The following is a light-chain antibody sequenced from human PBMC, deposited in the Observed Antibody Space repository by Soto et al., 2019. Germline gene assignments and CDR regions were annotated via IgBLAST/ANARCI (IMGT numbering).Light chain of an antibody. V-gene: IGKV3-20*01. CDR2: GAS. J-gene: IGKJ1*01. CDR1: QSVGSY. Sequence: ENVLTQSPGTLSLSPGERATLSCRASQSVGSYLGWYQKKPGQAPRLLIYGASNRATGIPYRFSGSGSGTDFALTISRLEPEDLAVYYCQHYGGPPPWTFGQGTKVEIK. CDR3: QHYGGPPPWT.